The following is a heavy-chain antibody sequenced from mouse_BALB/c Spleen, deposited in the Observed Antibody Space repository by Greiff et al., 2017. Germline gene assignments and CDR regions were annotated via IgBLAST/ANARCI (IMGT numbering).Heavy chain of an antibody. V-gene: IGHV1S56*01. Sequence: QVQLKESGPELVKPGASVRISCKASGYTFTSYYIHWVKQRPGQGLEWIGWIYPGNVNTKYNEKFKGKATLTADKSSSTAYMQLSSLTSEDSAVYFCAREDYYGMVDYWGQGTSVTVSS. CDR1: GYTFTSYY. CDR2: IYPGNVNT. D-gene: IGHD1-1*01. J-gene: IGHJ4*01. CDR3: AREDYYGMVDY.